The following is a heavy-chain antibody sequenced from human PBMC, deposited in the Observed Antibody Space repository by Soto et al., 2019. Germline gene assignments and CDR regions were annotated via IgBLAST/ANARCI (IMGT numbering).Heavy chain of an antibody. CDR3: ARSHPITLVRGVPALFDY. V-gene: IGHV1-69*02. CDR2: IIPILGIA. CDR1: GGTFSSYT. Sequence: SVKVSCKASGGTFSSYTISWVRQAPGQGLEWMGRIIPILGIANYAQKFQGRVTITADKSTSTAYMELSSLRSEDTAVYYCARSHPITLVRGVPALFDYWGQGTLVTVSS. J-gene: IGHJ4*02. D-gene: IGHD3-10*01.